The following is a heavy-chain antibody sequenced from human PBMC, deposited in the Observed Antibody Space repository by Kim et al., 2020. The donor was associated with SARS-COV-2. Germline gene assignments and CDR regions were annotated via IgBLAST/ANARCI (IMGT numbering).Heavy chain of an antibody. D-gene: IGHD5-18*01. Sequence: ASVKVSCKASGYTFTGNYIHWVRQAPGQGLEWMGRINPNSGGTKYAQNVQGRVTMTRDTSTSTAYMELSRLRSDDTAVYYCARGTGYTYATFDCWGQGALVTVSS. CDR1: GYTFTGNY. V-gene: IGHV1-2*06. J-gene: IGHJ4*02. CDR2: INPNSGGT. CDR3: ARGTGYTYATFDC.